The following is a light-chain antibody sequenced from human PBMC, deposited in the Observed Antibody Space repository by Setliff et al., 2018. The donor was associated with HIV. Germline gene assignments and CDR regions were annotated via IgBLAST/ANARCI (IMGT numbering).Light chain of an antibody. CDR3: SAYSSSSTLVR. CDR2: DVS. J-gene: IGLJ2*01. Sequence: QSALTQPASVSGSPGQSITISCTGSSSDIGSYNYVSWYQQHPGKAPKLMIYDVSVRPSGVSNRFSGSKSGNTASLTISGLQAEDEADYHCSAYSSSSTLVRFGGGTK. CDR1: SSDIGSYNY. V-gene: IGLV2-14*03.